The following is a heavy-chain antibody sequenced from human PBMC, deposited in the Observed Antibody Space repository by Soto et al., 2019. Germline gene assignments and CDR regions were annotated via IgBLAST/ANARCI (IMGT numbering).Heavy chain of an antibody. CDR1: GFTFSSYA. V-gene: IGHV3-23*01. D-gene: IGHD4-17*01. CDR3: AKEETDDYRDYGGGGGWFDP. Sequence: EVQLLESGGGLVQPGGSLRLSCAASGFTFSSYAMSWVRQAPGKGLEWVSAISGSGGSTYYADSVKGRFTISRDNSKNTLYLQMNSLRAEETSVYYCAKEETDDYRDYGGGGGWFDPWGQGTLVTVSS. CDR2: ISGSGGST. J-gene: IGHJ5*02.